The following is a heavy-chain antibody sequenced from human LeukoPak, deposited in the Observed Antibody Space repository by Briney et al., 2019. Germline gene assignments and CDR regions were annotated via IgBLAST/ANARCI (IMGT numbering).Heavy chain of an antibody. Sequence: GASVKVSCKASGYTFTSYYMHWVRQAPGQGLEWMGIINPSGGSTSYAQKFQGRVTITRDMSTSTVYMELSSLRSEDTAVYYCARDSSGYPDYWGQGTLVTVSS. D-gene: IGHD3-22*01. CDR3: ARDSSGYPDY. CDR2: INPSGGST. CDR1: GYTFTSYY. J-gene: IGHJ4*02. V-gene: IGHV1-46*01.